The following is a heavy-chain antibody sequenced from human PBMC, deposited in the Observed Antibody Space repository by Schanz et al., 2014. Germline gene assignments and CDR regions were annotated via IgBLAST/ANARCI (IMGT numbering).Heavy chain of an antibody. CDR2: IPWNGAAI. CDR1: GFAFSSYG. CDR3: ARGGFGEVSYFDY. J-gene: IGHJ4*02. Sequence: EVQLLESGGGLVQPGGSLRLSCLASGFAFSSYGMNWLRQAPGKGLEWVSNIPWNGAAIGYAGSVRGRFTISRDSAKNSLYLQMNSLRPEDTALYYCARGGFGEVSYFDYWGQGTLVTVSS. D-gene: IGHD3-10*01. V-gene: IGHV3-9*01.